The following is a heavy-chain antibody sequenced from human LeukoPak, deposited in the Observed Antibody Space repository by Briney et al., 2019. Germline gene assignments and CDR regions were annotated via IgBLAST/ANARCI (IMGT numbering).Heavy chain of an antibody. D-gene: IGHD2-21*02. CDR2: ISAYNGNT. V-gene: IGHV1-18*01. CDR3: ARDAVTGDLPSFDY. CDR1: GYTFTSYG. J-gene: IGHJ4*02. Sequence: ASVKVSCKGSGYTFTSYGISWVRQAPGQGLEWMGWISAYNGNTNYTQKLQGRVTMTTDTSTSTAYMELRSLRSDDTALYYCARDAVTGDLPSFDYWGQGTLVTVSS.